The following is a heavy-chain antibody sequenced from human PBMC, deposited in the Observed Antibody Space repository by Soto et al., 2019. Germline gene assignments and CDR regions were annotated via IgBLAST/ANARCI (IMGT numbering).Heavy chain of an antibody. V-gene: IGHV4-30-4*01. Sequence: SESMSLPGSGSDGPIIGGDYFWSWNRHPPGKGLEWIGSIFYTGSTYYSPSLKSRACMSMDTSKYLFSLRLRSLTAADTAVYLCARVKATLYRHYYFDYWGQGTPVTVSS. CDR2: IFYTGST. J-gene: IGHJ4*02. CDR1: DGPIIGGDYF. D-gene: IGHD5-12*01. CDR3: ARVKATLYRHYYFDY.